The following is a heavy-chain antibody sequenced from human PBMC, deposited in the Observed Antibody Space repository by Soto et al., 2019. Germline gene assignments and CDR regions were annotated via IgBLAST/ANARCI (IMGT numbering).Heavy chain of an antibody. CDR1: GGTFSSYA. V-gene: IGHV1-69*01. CDR2: IIPIFGTA. D-gene: IGHD6-13*01. J-gene: IGHJ6*02. CDR3: AREEAAAGTDYYYYGMDV. Sequence: QVQLVQSGAEVKKPGSSVKVSCKASGGTFSSYAISWVRQAPGQGLEWMGGIIPIFGTANYAQKFQGRVTITADESTSTAYMDLSSLRSEDTAVYYCAREEAAAGTDYYYYGMDVWGQGTTVTVSS.